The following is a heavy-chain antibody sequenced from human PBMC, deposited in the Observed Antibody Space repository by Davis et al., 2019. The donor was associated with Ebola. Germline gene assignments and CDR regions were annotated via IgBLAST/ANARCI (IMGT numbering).Heavy chain of an antibody. V-gene: IGHV1-8*01. CDR3: ARGGSLLWFREAQNNWFDP. Sequence: ASVKVSCKASGYTFTSYDINWVRQATGQGLEWMGWMNPNSGNTGYAQKFQGRVTMTRNTSISTAYMELNSLRSEDTAVYYCARGGSLLWFREAQNNWFDPWGQGTLVTVSS. J-gene: IGHJ5*02. CDR1: GYTFTSYD. CDR2: MNPNSGNT. D-gene: IGHD3-10*01.